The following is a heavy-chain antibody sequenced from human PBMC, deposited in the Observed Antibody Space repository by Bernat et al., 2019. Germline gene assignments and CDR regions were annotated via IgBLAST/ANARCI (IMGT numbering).Heavy chain of an antibody. CDR1: GFTFSNYG. V-gene: IGHV3-33*01. Sequence: QVQLVESGGGVVQPGRSLTLSCAASGFTFSNYGMHWVRQAPGKGLEWVAVIWYDGSNKYYADSVKGRFTISRDNSKNTLYLQMNSLRAEGTAVYYCARDVGSQSNCFDYWGQGTLVTVSS. CDR2: IWYDGSNK. D-gene: IGHD1-26*01. CDR3: ARDVGSQSNCFDY. J-gene: IGHJ4*02.